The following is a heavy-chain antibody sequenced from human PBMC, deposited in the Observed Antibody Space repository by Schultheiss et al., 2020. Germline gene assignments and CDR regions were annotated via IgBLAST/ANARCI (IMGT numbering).Heavy chain of an antibody. Sequence: ASVKVSCKSSGYTFTDYYLHWVRQAPGQGFEWMGWINPNGGGTNYAQKFQGRVTMTRDTSINTAYMELRRLRSDDTAVYYCARDRGGETYYNWFDPWGQGALVTASS. V-gene: IGHV1-2*02. J-gene: IGHJ5*02. CDR3: ARDRGGETYYNWFDP. CDR1: GYTFTDYY. D-gene: IGHD2-21*01. CDR2: INPNGGGT.